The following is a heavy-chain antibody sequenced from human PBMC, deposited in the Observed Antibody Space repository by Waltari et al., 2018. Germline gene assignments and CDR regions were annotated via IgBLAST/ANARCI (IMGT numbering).Heavy chain of an antibody. V-gene: IGHV3-7*01. Sequence: EVQLVESGGGLVQPGGSLRLSCAASGFTFSSYWMSWVRQAPGKGLEWVANIKQDGSEKYYVDSVKGRFTISRDNAKNSLYLQMNSLRAEDTAVYYCARALITMVRGVIHDAFDIWGQGTMVTVSS. CDR3: ARALITMVRGVIHDAFDI. J-gene: IGHJ3*02. D-gene: IGHD3-10*01. CDR1: GFTFSSYW. CDR2: IKQDGSEK.